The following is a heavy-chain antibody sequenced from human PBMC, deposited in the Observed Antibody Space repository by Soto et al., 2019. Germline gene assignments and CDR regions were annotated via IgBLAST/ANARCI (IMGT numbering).Heavy chain of an antibody. Sequence: PGGSLRLSCPASGFTFSDYWMHWVRQAPGKGLVWVSRIYSDGTSTIYADSAKGRFTISRDNAKNTLYLQMNSLRAEDTAVYYCARDSHYNMDAWGQGTTVTVSS. CDR2: IYSDGTST. CDR3: ARDSHYNMDA. V-gene: IGHV3-74*01. CDR1: GFTFSDYW. J-gene: IGHJ6*03.